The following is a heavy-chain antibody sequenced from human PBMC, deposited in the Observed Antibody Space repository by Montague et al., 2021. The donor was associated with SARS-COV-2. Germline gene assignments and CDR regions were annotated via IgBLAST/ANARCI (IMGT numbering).Heavy chain of an antibody. CDR1: GFTSGDYQ. D-gene: IGHD3/OR15-3a*01. J-gene: IGHJ4*02. CDR3: ARSPRGFGTGWLDY. CDR2: INQDETAK. V-gene: IGHV3-7*01. Sequence: SLRLSCAASGFTSGDYQMTWVRQAPGKGLQWVANINQDETAKTYVDSVKGRFTISRDNAKNSLILQMNSLKDEDTAVYYCARSPRGFGTGWLDYWGQGTLVTVSS.